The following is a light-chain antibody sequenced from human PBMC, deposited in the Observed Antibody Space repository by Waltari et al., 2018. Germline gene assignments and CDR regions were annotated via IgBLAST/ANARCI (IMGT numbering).Light chain of an antibody. V-gene: IGKV1-9*01. Sequence: IQLTQSPSSLSASVGDRVTITCRASQVISSYLDWYQHKPGKVPKLLIYAASTLQSGVPSRFSGSGSGTDFTLTISSLQPEDCATYYCQQLNSYPITFGGGTKVEIK. CDR2: AAS. J-gene: IGKJ4*01. CDR1: QVISSY. CDR3: QQLNSYPIT.